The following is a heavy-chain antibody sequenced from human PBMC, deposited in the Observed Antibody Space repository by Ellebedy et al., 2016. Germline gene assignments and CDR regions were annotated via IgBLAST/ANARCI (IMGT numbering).Heavy chain of an antibody. CDR2: IYYSGST. J-gene: IGHJ5*02. V-gene: IGHV4-39*01. CDR1: GGSISSSSYY. D-gene: IGHD6-13*01. Sequence: GSLRLXXTVSGGSISSSSYYWGWIRQPPGKGLEWIGSIYYSGSTYYNPSLKSRVTISVDTSKNQFSLKLSSVTAADTAVYYCARQSVRAAAGTGAYHNWFDPWGQGTLVTVSS. CDR3: ARQSVRAAAGTGAYHNWFDP.